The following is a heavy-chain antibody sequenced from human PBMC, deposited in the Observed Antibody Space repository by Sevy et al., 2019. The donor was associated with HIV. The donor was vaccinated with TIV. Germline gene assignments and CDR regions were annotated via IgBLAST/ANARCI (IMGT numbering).Heavy chain of an antibody. V-gene: IGHV3-21*01. D-gene: IGHD3-22*01. CDR1: GFTFGDYS. J-gene: IGHJ4*02. CDR2: ISSRGSYI. Sequence: GGSLRLSCVASGFTFGDYSLNWVRQAPGKGLEWVASISSRGSYIRYGDSVKGRFSITRDNAKNSIYRQLNSLRAEDTAGYYCTRVDYYDTSGSHYWGQGTLVTVSS. CDR3: TRVDYYDTSGSHY.